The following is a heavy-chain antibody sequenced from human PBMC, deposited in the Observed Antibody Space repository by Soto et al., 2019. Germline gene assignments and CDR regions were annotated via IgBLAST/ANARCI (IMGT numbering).Heavy chain of an antibody. J-gene: IGHJ3*02. CDR2: ISGYTGHT. CDR3: ARRHALGAFDI. CDR1: GYTFTRYG. V-gene: IGHV1-18*04. D-gene: IGHD3-10*01. Sequence: QVQLVQSGAEVKKPGASVKVSCKASGYTFTRYGITWVRQAPGQGLEWMGWISGYTGHTNTAQKLQGRVTMTTDTSTSTAYMELRSLKSDDTAVYYCARRHALGAFDIWGQGTMVTVSS.